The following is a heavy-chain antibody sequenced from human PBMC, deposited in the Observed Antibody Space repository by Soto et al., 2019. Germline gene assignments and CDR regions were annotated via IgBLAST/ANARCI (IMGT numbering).Heavy chain of an antibody. CDR3: ARAGGDSSFRYFGL. CDR1: GFTFSNYN. J-gene: IGHJ2*01. Sequence: EVQLVESGGGLVQPGGSLRLSCAASGFTFSNYNMSWVRQAPGKGLEWVANIKQDGSEKNYVGSVKGRFTISRDNAENSLHLQMNSLRAEDTAVYYCARAGGDSSFRYFGLWGRGTLVTVSP. V-gene: IGHV3-7*01. CDR2: IKQDGSEK. D-gene: IGHD6-13*01.